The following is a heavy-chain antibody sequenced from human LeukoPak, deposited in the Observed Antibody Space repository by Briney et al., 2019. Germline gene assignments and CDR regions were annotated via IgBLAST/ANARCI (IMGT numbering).Heavy chain of an antibody. J-gene: IGHJ4*02. CDR1: GGSISSYY. CDR2: IYYSGST. V-gene: IGHV4-59*08. CDR3: ARHPVFYCFDY. Sequence: SETLSLTCTVSGGSISSYYWSWIRQPPGKGLEWIGYIYYSGSTNYNPSLKSRVTISVDTSKNQFSLKLSSVTAADTVVYYCARHPVFYCFDYWGQGTLVTVSS.